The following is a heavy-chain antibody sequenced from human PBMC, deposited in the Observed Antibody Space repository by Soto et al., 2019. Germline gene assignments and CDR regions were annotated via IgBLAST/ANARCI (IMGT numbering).Heavy chain of an antibody. Sequence: EVQLVESGGGLVQPGGSLRLSCAASGFTFSSYWMSWVRQAPGKGLEWVANIKQDGSEKYYVDSVKGRFTISRDNAKNSLYLQMNSLRAEDTAVYYCARTRYYYDSSGYYSTFYGMDVW. V-gene: IGHV3-7*03. CDR3: ARTRYYYDSSGYYSTFYGMDV. CDR1: GFTFSSYW. CDR2: IKQDGSEK. J-gene: IGHJ6*01. D-gene: IGHD3-22*01.